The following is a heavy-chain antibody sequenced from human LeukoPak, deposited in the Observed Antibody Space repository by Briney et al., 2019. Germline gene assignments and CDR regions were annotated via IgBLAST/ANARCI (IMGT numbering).Heavy chain of an antibody. D-gene: IGHD2-15*01. J-gene: IGHJ4*02. Sequence: ASVTVSCTASGYTFTTYYMNWVRQAPGQGFEWMGIINPSVGSTSYAQKFQGRITMTRDTSTSTVYMELSRLRSDDTAVYYCARDPHPSIVVVVASDDYWGQGTLVTVSS. CDR2: INPSVGST. V-gene: IGHV1-46*01. CDR1: GYTFTTYY. CDR3: ARDPHPSIVVVVASDDY.